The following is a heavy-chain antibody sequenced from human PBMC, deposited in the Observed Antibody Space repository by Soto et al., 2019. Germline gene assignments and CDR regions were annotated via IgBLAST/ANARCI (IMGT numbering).Heavy chain of an antibody. CDR3: ARDSAGTYLGMDV. CDR1: GFTFSSYS. Sequence: EVQLVESGGGLVQPGGSLRLSCAASGFTFSSYSMNWVRQAPGKGLEWVSYISSSSSTIYYADSVKGRFTISRDNAKNSLYLQMISLRDEDTAVYYCARDSAGTYLGMDVWGQGTTVTVSS. D-gene: IGHD1-7*01. CDR2: ISSSSSTI. J-gene: IGHJ6*02. V-gene: IGHV3-48*02.